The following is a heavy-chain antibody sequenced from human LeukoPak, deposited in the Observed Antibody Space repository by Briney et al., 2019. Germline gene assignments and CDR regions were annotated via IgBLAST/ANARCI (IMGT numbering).Heavy chain of an antibody. CDR2: IIPIFGTA. D-gene: IGHD3-10*01. Sequence: SVKVSCKASGATFSSYALTWVRQAPGQGLEWMGGIIPIFGTANYAQKFQGRVTITADESTSTAYMELSSLRSEDTAVYYCARSKHRPGESIYETDWFDPWGQGTLVTVSS. CDR1: GATFSSYA. CDR3: ARSKHRPGESIYETDWFDP. J-gene: IGHJ5*02. V-gene: IGHV1-69*01.